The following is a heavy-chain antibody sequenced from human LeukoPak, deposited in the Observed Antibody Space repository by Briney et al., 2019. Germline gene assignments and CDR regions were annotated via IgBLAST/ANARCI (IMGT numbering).Heavy chain of an antibody. CDR2: ISGGST. J-gene: IGHJ4*02. Sequence: GGSLRLSCAASVFTFSNYAMSWVRQAPGKGLEWVSSISGGSTYYADSVKGRFTLSRDNSKNTLFLQMNSLRAEDTAVYYCAKGVSSLTFSFDYWGQGTLVTVSS. CDR1: VFTFSNYA. V-gene: IGHV3-23*01. CDR3: AKGVSSLTFSFDY. D-gene: IGHD6-13*01.